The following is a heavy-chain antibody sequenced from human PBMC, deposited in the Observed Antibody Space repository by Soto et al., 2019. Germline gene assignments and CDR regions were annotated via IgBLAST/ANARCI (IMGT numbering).Heavy chain of an antibody. J-gene: IGHJ5*02. CDR1: GFTFGTTD. D-gene: IGHD3-10*01. CDR2: IDGSGEIT. Sequence: QLLQSGGGLVQPGGSLTLSRAASGFTFGTTDMSWVRQAPGEGLEWVSTIDGSGEITYYAESVKGRFTTSRDNSRNTVYLQMNSLRGDDTALYYCVKNSGWFNTWGQGALVNVSS. CDR3: VKNSGWFNT. V-gene: IGHV3-23*01.